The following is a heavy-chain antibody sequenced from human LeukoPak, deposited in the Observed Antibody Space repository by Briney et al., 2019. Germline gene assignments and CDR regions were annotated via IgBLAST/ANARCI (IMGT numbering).Heavy chain of an antibody. V-gene: IGHV3-30*04. Sequence: PGGSLRLSCAASGFTFSSYAMHWVRQAPGKGLEWVAVISYDGSNKYYADSVKGRFTISRDNSKNTLFLRMNSLRAEDTAVYHCAKGYCVSATCYARFDYWGQGTLVTVSS. J-gene: IGHJ4*02. D-gene: IGHD2-2*01. CDR2: ISYDGSNK. CDR3: AKGYCVSATCYARFDY. CDR1: GFTFSSYA.